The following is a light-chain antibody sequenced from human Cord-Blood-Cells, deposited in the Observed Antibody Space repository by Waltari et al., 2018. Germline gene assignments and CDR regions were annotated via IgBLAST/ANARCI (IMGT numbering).Light chain of an antibody. J-gene: IGLJ1*01. CDR1: SSDVGGYNC. CDR2: DGS. Sequence: QSALTQPRSVSGSPGQSVTISCTGTSSDVGGYNCVSWYQQHPGKAPKLMIYDGSKRPSGVPDRFSGSKSGNTASLTISGLQAEDEADYYCCSYAGSYTFDVFGTGTKVTVL. V-gene: IGLV2-11*01. CDR3: CSYAGSYTFDV.